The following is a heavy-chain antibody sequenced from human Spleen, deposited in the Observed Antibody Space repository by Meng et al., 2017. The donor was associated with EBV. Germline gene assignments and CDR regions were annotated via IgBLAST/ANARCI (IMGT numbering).Heavy chain of an antibody. CDR1: GGSISSGTYY. Sequence: LPEAGPGLVKPSQTLSLTCSVSGGSISSGTYYWSWIRQPPGRGLEWIGYIYHNGDTYYSPSLQSRLTISVDTSKNQFSLKMSSVTAADTAVYFCASGSGGNFDFWGQGTLVTVSS. CDR3: ASGSGGNFDF. D-gene: IGHD3-16*01. V-gene: IGHV4-30-4*01. J-gene: IGHJ4*02. CDR2: IYHNGDT.